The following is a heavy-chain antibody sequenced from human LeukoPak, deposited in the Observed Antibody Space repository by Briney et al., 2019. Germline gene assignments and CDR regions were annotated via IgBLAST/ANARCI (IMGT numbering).Heavy chain of an antibody. CDR2: VDPEDGET. CDR1: GYTLTELS. V-gene: IGHV1-24*01. J-gene: IGHJ4*02. CDR3: ATPSTYYDFWSGLY. Sequence: ASVKVSCKVSGYTLTELSMHWVRQAPGKGLEWMGGVDPEDGETIYAQKFQGRVTMTEDTSTDTAYMELSSLRSEDTAVYYCATPSTYYDFWSGLYWGQGTLVTVSS. D-gene: IGHD3-3*01.